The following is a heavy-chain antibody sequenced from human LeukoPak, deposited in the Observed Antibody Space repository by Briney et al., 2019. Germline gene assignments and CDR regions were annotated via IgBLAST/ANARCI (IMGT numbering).Heavy chain of an antibody. Sequence: SETLSLTCTVSGGSISSSSYYWGWIRQPPGKGLEWIGSIYYSGSTYYNPSLKSRVTISVDTSKNQFSLKLSSVTAADTAVYYCARQRRYCSSTSCYFGYYGLDVWGQGTAVTVSS. CDR3: ARQRRYCSSTSCYFGYYGLDV. CDR1: GGSISSSSYY. CDR2: IYYSGST. V-gene: IGHV4-39*07. J-gene: IGHJ6*02. D-gene: IGHD2-2*01.